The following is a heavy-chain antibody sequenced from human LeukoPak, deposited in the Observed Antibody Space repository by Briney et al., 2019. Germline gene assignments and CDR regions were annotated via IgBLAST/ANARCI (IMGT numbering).Heavy chain of an antibody. J-gene: IGHJ3*02. D-gene: IGHD3-3*01. CDR3: ARTYDFGRGPPGDAFDN. Sequence: GGSLRLSCAASGFTFTIFGLNWVRQAPGKVPEWVSYIDARSGITYYADSVQGRFTISRDNAQESVFLQMNSLRADNTAVYYCARTYDFGRGPPGDAFDNWGPGTLVTVSS. V-gene: IGHV3-48*01. CDR2: IDARSGIT. CDR1: GFTFTIFG.